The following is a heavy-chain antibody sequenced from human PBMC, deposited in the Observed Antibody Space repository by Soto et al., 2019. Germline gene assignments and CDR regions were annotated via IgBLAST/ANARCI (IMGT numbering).Heavy chain of an antibody. Sequence: EVQLLESGGGLVQPGGSLRLSCVASGFTFSSYAMSWVRQAPGKGLEWVSIIGGSGGVTVYADSVKGRFTISRDNFKNTLYLQMNSLTSEDTAVYYCAKHFVNGEIDYWGQGTLVTVSS. D-gene: IGHD3-10*01. CDR3: AKHFVNGEIDY. CDR1: GFTFSSYA. V-gene: IGHV3-23*01. CDR2: IGGSGGVT. J-gene: IGHJ4*02.